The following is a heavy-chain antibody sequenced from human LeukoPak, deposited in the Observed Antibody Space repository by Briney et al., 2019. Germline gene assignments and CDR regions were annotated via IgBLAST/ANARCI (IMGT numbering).Heavy chain of an antibody. V-gene: IGHV4-59*01. J-gene: IGHJ6*03. CDR2: IYSSGSP. Sequence: PSETLSLTCTVSGGPISSYYWSWIRQPPGKGLEWIGYIYSSGSPNYSPSLKSRVTISVDTSKNQFSLKLSSMTAADTAVYYCARDGGGYYRRDYYYYMDVWGKRTTVTVSS. CDR3: ARDGGGYYRRDYYYYMDV. CDR1: GGPISSYY. D-gene: IGHD3-3*01.